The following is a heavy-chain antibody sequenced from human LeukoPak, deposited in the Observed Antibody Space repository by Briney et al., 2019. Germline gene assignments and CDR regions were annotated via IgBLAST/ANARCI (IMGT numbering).Heavy chain of an antibody. CDR3: ASAGYSGYDPLDY. J-gene: IGHJ4*02. CDR1: GGTFSSYA. V-gene: IGHV1-69*04. CDR2: IIPILGIA. D-gene: IGHD5-12*01. Sequence: GASVKVSCKASGGTFSSYAISWVRQAPGQGLEWMGRIIPILGIANYAQKFQGRVTITADKSTSAAYMELSSLRSEDTAVYYCASAGYSGYDPLDYWGQGTLVTVSS.